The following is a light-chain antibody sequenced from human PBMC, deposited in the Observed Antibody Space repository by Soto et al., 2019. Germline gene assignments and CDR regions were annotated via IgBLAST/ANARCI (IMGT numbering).Light chain of an antibody. CDR3: QQRINWPLT. CDR1: QSISSH. J-gene: IGKJ4*01. CDR2: GAS. V-gene: IGKV3-11*01. Sequence: EIVLTQSPATLSLSPGERATLSCRASQSISSHLALYQQKPGQAPSLIIYGASNRATGIPARFSGSGSGTDFTLTISSLEPEDFAVYYCQQRINWPLTFGGGTKVEIK.